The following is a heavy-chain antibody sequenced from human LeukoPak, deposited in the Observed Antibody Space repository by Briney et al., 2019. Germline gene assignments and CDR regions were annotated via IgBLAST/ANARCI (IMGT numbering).Heavy chain of an antibody. CDR2: ISYDGSNK. J-gene: IGHJ4*02. Sequence: GGSLRLSCAASGFTFSSYAMHWVRQAPGKGLEWVAVISYDGSNKYYADSVKGRFTISRDNSKNTLYLQMNSLRAEDTAVYYCARVVRNYYDRSGLDYWGQGTLVTVSS. CDR3: ARVVRNYYDRSGLDY. V-gene: IGHV3-30*04. CDR1: GFTFSSYA. D-gene: IGHD3-22*01.